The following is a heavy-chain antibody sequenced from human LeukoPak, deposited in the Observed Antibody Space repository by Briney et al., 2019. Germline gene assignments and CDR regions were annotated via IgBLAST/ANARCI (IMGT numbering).Heavy chain of an antibody. CDR1: GYTFTSYD. CDR2: MNPNSGNT. Sequence: ASVKVSCKASGYTFTSYDINWVRQATGQGLEWMGWMNPNSGNTGYAQKFQGRVTMTRNTSISTAYMELSSLRSEDTAVYHCARYRGSGSYSSRSLYYYYGMDVWGQGTTVTVSS. CDR3: ARYRGSGSYSSRSLYYYYGMDV. D-gene: IGHD3-10*01. J-gene: IGHJ6*02. V-gene: IGHV1-8*01.